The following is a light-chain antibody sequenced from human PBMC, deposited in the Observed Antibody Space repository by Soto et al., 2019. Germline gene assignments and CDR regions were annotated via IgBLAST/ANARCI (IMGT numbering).Light chain of an antibody. J-gene: IGKJ4*01. CDR3: QQHGTSPLT. CDR2: GAN. V-gene: IGKV3-20*01. Sequence: EIVLTQSPATLSLSPGERATLSCRASQSVSSSYLAWYQQKPGQAPRLLIYGANYRATGISDRFSGGGSGTDFTLTISRLESDDFAVYYCQQHGTSPLTFGGGTKVDIK. CDR1: QSVSSSY.